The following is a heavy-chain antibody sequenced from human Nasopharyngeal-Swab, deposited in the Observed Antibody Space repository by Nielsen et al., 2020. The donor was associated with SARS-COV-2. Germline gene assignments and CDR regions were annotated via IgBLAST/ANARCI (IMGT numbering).Heavy chain of an antibody. CDR3: AKGGNYYDSSGHIDY. CDR2: IKQDGSEK. D-gene: IGHD3-22*01. V-gene: IGHV3-7*03. CDR1: GFTFSSYW. Sequence: GESLKISCAASGFTFSSYWMSWVRRAPGKGLEWVANIKQDGSEKYYVDSVKGRFTISRDNAKNSLYLQMNSLRAEDTALYYCAKGGNYYDSSGHIDYWGQGTLVTVSS. J-gene: IGHJ4*02.